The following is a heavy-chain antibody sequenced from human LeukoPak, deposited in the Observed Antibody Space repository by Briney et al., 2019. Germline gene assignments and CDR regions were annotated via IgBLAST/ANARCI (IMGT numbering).Heavy chain of an antibody. V-gene: IGHV4-39*07. CDR2: IYYSGST. D-gene: IGHD6-6*01. CDR3: ARESISSSSLDSFDP. J-gene: IGHJ5*02. CDR1: GGSISSSSYY. Sequence: SESLSLTCTVSGGSISSSSYYWGWIRQPPGKGLEWIGSIYYSGSTYYNPSLKSRVTISVDTSKNQFSLKLSSVTAADTAVYYCARESISSSSLDSFDPWGQGTLVTVSS.